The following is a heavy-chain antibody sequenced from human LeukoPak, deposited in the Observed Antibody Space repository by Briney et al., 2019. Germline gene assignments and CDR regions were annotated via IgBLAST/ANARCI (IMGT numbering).Heavy chain of an antibody. CDR3: ARAVSGRFVY. Sequence: PSETLSLTCTVSGGSMSPYHWGWIRQPPGKGLEWTGYIYYSGSTNYNPSLNSRVTISVDTSKNQFSLRLSSVTAADTAIYYCARAVSGRFVYWGQGTLVTVSS. CDR2: IYYSGST. CDR1: GGSMSPYH. V-gene: IGHV4-59*08. J-gene: IGHJ4*02. D-gene: IGHD6-19*01.